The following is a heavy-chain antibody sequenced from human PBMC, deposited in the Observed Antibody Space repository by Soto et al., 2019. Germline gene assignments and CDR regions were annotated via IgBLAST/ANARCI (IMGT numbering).Heavy chain of an antibody. CDR2: IRGSGGST. J-gene: IGHJ4*02. D-gene: IGHD3-22*01. Sequence: GGSLRLSCATSGFTFPNYAMSWVRQAPGKGLEWVSAIRGSGGSTYYGDSVKGRFTISTDSSKNTLYLQMNSLRAEDAAVYYCATRGYYDGIGFYWYYFDFWGQGTLVTVSS. V-gene: IGHV3-23*01. CDR3: ATRGYYDGIGFYWYYFDF. CDR1: GFTFPNYA.